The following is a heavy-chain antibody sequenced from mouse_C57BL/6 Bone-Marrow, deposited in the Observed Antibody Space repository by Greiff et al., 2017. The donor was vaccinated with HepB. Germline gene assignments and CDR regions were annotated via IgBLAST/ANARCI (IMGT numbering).Heavy chain of an antibody. V-gene: IGHV1-55*01. J-gene: IGHJ2*01. CDR2: IYPGSGST. Sequence: QVQLQQPGAELVKPGASVKMSCTASGYTFTSYWITWVKQRPGQGLEWIGDIYPGSGSTNYNEKFKSKATLTVDTSSSTAYMQLSSLTSEDSAVYNCAKKGYGNCRGYFDYWGQGTTLTVSS. CDR1: GYTFTSYW. CDR3: AKKGYGNCRGYFDY. D-gene: IGHD2-1*01.